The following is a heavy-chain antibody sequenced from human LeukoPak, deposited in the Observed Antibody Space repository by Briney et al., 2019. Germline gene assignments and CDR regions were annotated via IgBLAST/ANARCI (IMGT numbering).Heavy chain of an antibody. V-gene: IGHV4-34*01. Sequence: SETLSLTCAVYGGSFSGYYWSWIRQPPGKGLEWIGEINHSGSTNYNPSLKSRVTISVDTSKNQFSLKLSSVTAADTAVYYCARARIAVAGLGKHYYYCGMDVWGQGTTVTVSS. D-gene: IGHD6-19*01. CDR1: GGSFSGYY. J-gene: IGHJ6*02. CDR2: INHSGST. CDR3: ARARIAVAGLGKHYYYCGMDV.